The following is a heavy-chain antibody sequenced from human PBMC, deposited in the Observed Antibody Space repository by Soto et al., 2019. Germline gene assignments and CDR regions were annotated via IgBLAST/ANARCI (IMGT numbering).Heavy chain of an antibody. J-gene: IGHJ6*02. Sequence: DVQLVESGGGLVQPGRSLRLSCEASGFTFDDYAMHWVRQAPGKGLEWVSGISWKSGNIVYADSVKGRFAISRDIAKNSLYLQMNSLRAEDTALYYCAKDLGGSYDYYYYGMDVWGQGTTVTVSS. CDR3: AKDLGGSYDYYYYGMDV. D-gene: IGHD3-16*01. CDR1: GFTFDDYA. CDR2: ISWKSGNI. V-gene: IGHV3-9*01.